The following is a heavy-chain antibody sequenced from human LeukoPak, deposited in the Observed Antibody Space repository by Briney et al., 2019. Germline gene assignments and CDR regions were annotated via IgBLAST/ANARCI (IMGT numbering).Heavy chain of an antibody. CDR3: ASGSSTFDI. CDR1: GGSFSGYY. CDR2: INHSGST. Sequence: SETLSLTCAVYGGSFSGYYWSWIRQPPGKGLEWIGEINHSGSTNYNPSLKSRVTISVDTSKNQFSLKLSSVTAADTAVHYCASGSSTFDIWGQGTMVTVSS. V-gene: IGHV4-34*01. D-gene: IGHD6-19*01. J-gene: IGHJ3*02.